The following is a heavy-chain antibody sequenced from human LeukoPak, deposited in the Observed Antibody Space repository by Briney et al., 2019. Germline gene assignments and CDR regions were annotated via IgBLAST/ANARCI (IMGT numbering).Heavy chain of an antibody. CDR1: GFTFSSYG. Sequence: GGSLRLSCAASGFTFSSYGMHWVRQAPGKGLEWVAFIRYDGSNEYYADSVKGRFTISRDNSKNTLYLQMNSLRAEDTAVYYCAKLYDYVWGSYRSYDAFDIWGQGTMVTVSS. D-gene: IGHD3-16*02. J-gene: IGHJ3*02. CDR2: IRYDGSNE. V-gene: IGHV3-30*02. CDR3: AKLYDYVWGSYRSYDAFDI.